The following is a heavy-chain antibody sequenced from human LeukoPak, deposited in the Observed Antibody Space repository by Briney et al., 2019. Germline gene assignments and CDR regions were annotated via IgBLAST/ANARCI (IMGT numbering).Heavy chain of an antibody. CDR1: GFTFSSYG. J-gene: IGHJ5*02. V-gene: IGHV3-30*18. CDR3: AKDPHVRGDTTRWFDP. D-gene: IGHD3-10*01. CDR2: ISYDGSNK. Sequence: GRSLRLSCAASGFTFSSYGMHWVRQAPGKGLEWVAVISYDGSNKYYADSVKGRFTISRDNSKNTLYLQMNSLRAEDTAVYYCAKDPHVRGDTTRWFDPWGQGTLVTVSS.